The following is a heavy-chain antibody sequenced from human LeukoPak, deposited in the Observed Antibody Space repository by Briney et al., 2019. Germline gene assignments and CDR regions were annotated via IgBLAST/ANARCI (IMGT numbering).Heavy chain of an antibody. CDR1: AGSISRYY. J-gene: IGHJ4*02. V-gene: IGHV4-59*01. CDR2: IYYSGST. CDR3: ARVSYDILTGYSLFDY. Sequence: SETLSLTCTVSAGSISRYYWSWIRQPPGKGLEWIGYIYYSGSTNYNPSLKSRVTISVDTSKNQFSLKLSSVTAADTAVYYCARVSYDILTGYSLFDYWGQGTLVTVSS. D-gene: IGHD3-9*01.